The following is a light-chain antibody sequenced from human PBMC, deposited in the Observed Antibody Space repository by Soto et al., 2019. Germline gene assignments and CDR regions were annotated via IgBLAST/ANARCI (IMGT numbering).Light chain of an antibody. Sequence: EIVLTQSPGTLSLSPGERATLSCRASQSVSSGYLVWYQQKPGQAPRLLIYGASSRATGIPDRFSGSGSGTDFTLTISRLEPEDFAVYYCQQYGSSPRTFGQGTKVDTK. CDR3: QQYGSSPRT. J-gene: IGKJ1*01. CDR1: QSVSSGY. CDR2: GAS. V-gene: IGKV3-20*01.